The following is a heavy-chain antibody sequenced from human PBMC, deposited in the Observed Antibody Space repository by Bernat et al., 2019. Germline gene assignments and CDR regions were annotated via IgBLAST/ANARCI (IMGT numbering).Heavy chain of an antibody. CDR3: ATDSRGPLVPEEDDAFDI. V-gene: IGHV3-30*03. CDR1: GFTFSSYG. D-gene: IGHD6-13*01. Sequence: QVQLVESGGGVVQPGRSLRLSCAASGFTFSSYGMHWVRQAPGKGLEWVAVISYDGSNKYYADSVKGRFTISRDNSKNTLYLQMNSLRAEDTAVYYCATDSRGPLVPEEDDAFDIWGQGTMVTVSS. CDR2: ISYDGSNK. J-gene: IGHJ3*02.